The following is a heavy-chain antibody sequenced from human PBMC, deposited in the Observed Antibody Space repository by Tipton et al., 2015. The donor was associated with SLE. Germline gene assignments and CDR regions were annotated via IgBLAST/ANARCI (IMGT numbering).Heavy chain of an antibody. CDR1: GFTFSDYY. CDR3: ARKAAAGPGVDGYLDL. V-gene: IGHV3-11*01. Sequence: GSLRLSCAASGFTFSDYYMSWIRQAPGKGLEWVSYISSSGSTIYYADSVKGRFTISRDNAKNSLYLQMNSLRAEDTAVYYCARKAAAGPGVDGYLDLWGRGTLVTVSS. CDR2: ISSSGSTI. J-gene: IGHJ2*01. D-gene: IGHD6-13*01.